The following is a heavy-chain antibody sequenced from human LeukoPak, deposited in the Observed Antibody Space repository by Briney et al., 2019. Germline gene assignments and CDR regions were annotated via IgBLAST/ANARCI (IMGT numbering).Heavy chain of an antibody. V-gene: IGHV3-9*01. Sequence: PGRSLRLSCAASGFTFDDYAMHWVRQAPGKGLEWVSGISWNSGSIGYADSVKGRFTISRDNAKSSLYLQMNSLRAEDTALYYCAKDVGHGDYFDYWGQGTLVTVSS. J-gene: IGHJ4*02. CDR2: ISWNSGSI. CDR1: GFTFDDYA. D-gene: IGHD4-17*01. CDR3: AKDVGHGDYFDY.